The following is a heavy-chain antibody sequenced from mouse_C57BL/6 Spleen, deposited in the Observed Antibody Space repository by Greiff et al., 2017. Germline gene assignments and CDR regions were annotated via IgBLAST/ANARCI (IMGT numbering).Heavy chain of an antibody. Sequence: EVKLVESGGDLVKPGGSLKLSCAASGFTFSSYGMSWVRQTPDKRLEWVATISSGGSYTYYPASVKGRFTISRDTATNTLYLQMSSLKSEDTAMYYCARRDSSGSYYFDYWGQGTTLTVSS. CDR2: ISSGGSYT. D-gene: IGHD3-2*02. J-gene: IGHJ2*01. V-gene: IGHV5-6*02. CDR3: ARRDSSGSYYFDY. CDR1: GFTFSSYG.